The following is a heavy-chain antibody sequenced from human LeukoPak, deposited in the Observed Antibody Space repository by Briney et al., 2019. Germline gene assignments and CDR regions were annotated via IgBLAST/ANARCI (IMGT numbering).Heavy chain of an antibody. D-gene: IGHD1-7*01. CDR1: GGSISSYY. CDR2: IHYSGST. V-gene: IGHV4-59*01. Sequence: SETLSLTCTVSGGSISSYYWSWIRQPPGKGLEWIGYIHYSGSTNYNPSLKSRVTISVDTSKNQFSLKLSSVTAADTAVYYCARVSWNYYYDYWGQGTLVTVSS. CDR3: ARVSWNYYYDY. J-gene: IGHJ4*02.